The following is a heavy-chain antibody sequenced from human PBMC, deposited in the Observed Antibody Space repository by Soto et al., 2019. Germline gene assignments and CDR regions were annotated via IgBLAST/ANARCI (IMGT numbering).Heavy chain of an antibody. D-gene: IGHD1-26*01. CDR2: IYWDDDK. CDR3: AHRALYSGSYWDGGYFDT. CDR1: GFSLTTSGVG. V-gene: IGHV2-5*02. J-gene: IGHJ4*02. Sequence: QITLRESGPTRVRPTQPLTLTCDFSGFSLTTSGVGVAWIRPPPGKAPEWLAVIYWDDDKRYSPTLKSTLTITMDTSKHQVVLTTTNMDPVDTGTYYCAHRALYSGSYWDGGYFDTWGQETPVTVSS.